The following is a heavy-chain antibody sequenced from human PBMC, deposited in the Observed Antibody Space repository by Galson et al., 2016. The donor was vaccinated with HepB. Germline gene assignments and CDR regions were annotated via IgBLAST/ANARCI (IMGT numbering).Heavy chain of an antibody. CDR2: IYSSGAT. CDR3: ARGLVGSTTAFDS. D-gene: IGHD2/OR15-2a*01. V-gene: IGHV3-53*04. Sequence: SLRLSCAASGFTVTRSYMSWVRQAPGQGLEWVSVIYSSGATYYAESVEGRFIISRHNSRNTVDLQMSSLRAEDTAFYYCARGLVGSTTAFDSWGQGTLVAVSS. J-gene: IGHJ4*02. CDR1: GFTVTRSY.